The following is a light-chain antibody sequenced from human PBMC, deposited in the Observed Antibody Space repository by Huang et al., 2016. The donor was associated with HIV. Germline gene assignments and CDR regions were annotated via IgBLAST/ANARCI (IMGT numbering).Light chain of an antibody. J-gene: IGKJ1*01. Sequence: EMVMTQSPATLSVSPGERATLSCRASQGVSNNIGWYQQKPGQTPRLLIHGASTRATGIPPKFSGRGSGTDFTLTITSFQPEDSAVYYCQHYDNWPPWTFGPGTQVEI. V-gene: IGKV3D-15*01. CDR1: QGVSNN. CDR3: QHYDNWPPWT. CDR2: GAS.